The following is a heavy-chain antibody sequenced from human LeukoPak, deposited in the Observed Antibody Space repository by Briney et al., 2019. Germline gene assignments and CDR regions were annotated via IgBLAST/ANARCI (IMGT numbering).Heavy chain of an antibody. V-gene: IGHV3-30*02. CDR2: IRYDGSNK. J-gene: IGHJ4*02. CDR1: GFTFSSYG. CDR3: AKDPRIYYDFWSGYYTGGGIDY. Sequence: GGSLRLSCAASGFTFSSYGMHWVRQAPGKGLEWVAFIRYDGSNKYYADSVKGRFTISRDNSKNTLYLQMNSLRAEDTAVYYCAKDPRIYYDFWSGYYTGGGIDYWGQGTLVTVSS. D-gene: IGHD3-3*01.